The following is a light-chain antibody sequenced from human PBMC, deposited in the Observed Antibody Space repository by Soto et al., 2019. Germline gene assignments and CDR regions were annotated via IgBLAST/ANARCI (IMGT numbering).Light chain of an antibody. CDR2: SNI. J-gene: IGLJ3*02. CDR1: SSDIGAGYD. V-gene: IGLV1-40*01. CDR3: QSYYISLGGSKGV. Sequence: QSVLTQPPSMSGAPGQRVTISCTGSSSDIGAGYDVHWYQQFPGTAPKLLIYSNINRPSGVPDRFSGSKSGTSSSLAITGLQAEDEAYYYCQSYYISLGGSKGVFGGGTKRTVL.